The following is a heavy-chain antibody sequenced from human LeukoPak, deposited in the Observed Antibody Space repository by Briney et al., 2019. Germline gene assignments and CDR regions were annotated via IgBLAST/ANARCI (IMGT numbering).Heavy chain of an antibody. CDR3: AKDVGYYYYMDV. CDR2: ISWNSGSI. CDR1: GFTFDDYA. D-gene: IGHD1-26*01. V-gene: IGHV3-9*01. J-gene: IGHJ6*03. Sequence: PGRSLRLSCAAYGFTFDDYAMHWVRQAPGKGLEWVSGISWNSGSIGCADSVKGRFTISRDNAKNSLYLQMNSLRAEDTALYYCAKDVGYYYYMDVWGKGTTVTVS.